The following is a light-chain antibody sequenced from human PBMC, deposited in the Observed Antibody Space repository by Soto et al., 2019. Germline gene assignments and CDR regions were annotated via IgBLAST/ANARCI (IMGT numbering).Light chain of an antibody. CDR1: ESVSSHY. Sequence: EIVLTQSPGTLSLSPGERATLSCRASESVSSHYIGWYQQRPGRAPRLLIYGTASRAPDIPDRFSGDGAGADFTLTITRLEPEDFAVYYCHQRQSWPRTFGQGTTVDIK. CDR3: HQRQSWPRT. V-gene: IGKV3-20*01. J-gene: IGKJ1*01. CDR2: GTA.